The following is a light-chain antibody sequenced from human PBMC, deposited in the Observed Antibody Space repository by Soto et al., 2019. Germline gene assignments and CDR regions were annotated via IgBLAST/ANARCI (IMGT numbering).Light chain of an antibody. V-gene: IGKV3-15*01. Sequence: EIVMTQSPATLSVSPGERATLSCRAGQSVRSSLAWYQQTPGQAPRLLVFDASTRATGIPARFSGSGSGTEFTLTISSLQSEDSAVFYCQQYNNWPPTFGQGTRLEI. J-gene: IGKJ5*01. CDR2: DAS. CDR3: QQYNNWPPT. CDR1: QSVRSS.